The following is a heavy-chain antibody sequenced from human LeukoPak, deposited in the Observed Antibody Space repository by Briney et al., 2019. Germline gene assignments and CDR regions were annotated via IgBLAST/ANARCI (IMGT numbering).Heavy chain of an antibody. CDR2: IFHSGTT. CDR1: GGSISPYY. J-gene: IGHJ6*03. V-gene: IGHV4-59*01. Sequence: SETLSLTCTMSGGSISPYYWSWIRQPPGKGLEWIAYIFHSGTTKYNPSLKSRVAISLDTPKSQFSLKLHSVTAADTAVYYCARGGYYYLDVWGRGTTVTVSS. CDR3: ARGGYYYLDV.